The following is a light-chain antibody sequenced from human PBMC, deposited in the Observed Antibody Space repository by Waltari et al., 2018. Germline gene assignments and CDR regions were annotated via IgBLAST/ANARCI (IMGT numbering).Light chain of an antibody. CDR3: QQYYVWPPIT. V-gene: IGKV3-15*01. CDR1: QSVSGY. CDR2: SAS. Sequence: EIVMTQSPATLSVSPGERAILSCRASQSVSGYLAWYQQKPGQAPRLLIYSASTRVTGIPARFSGSGSGTEFTLTISSLQSEDFAVYHCQQYYVWPPITFGGGTKLEI. J-gene: IGKJ4*01.